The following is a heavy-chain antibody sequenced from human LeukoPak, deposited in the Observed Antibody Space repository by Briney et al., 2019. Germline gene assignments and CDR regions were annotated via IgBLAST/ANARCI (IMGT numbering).Heavy chain of an antibody. CDR2: ISYDGSYK. J-gene: IGHJ4*02. V-gene: IGHV3-30*04. Sequence: VGSLRLSCAASGFTFSRHAMHWVRQAPGKGLEGVVLISYDGSYKYYADSVKGRFTISRDNSKNMLYLQLNNLRAEDTAMYYCARDLGPYCSGGSCYSGSPDYWGQGTLVTVSS. CDR1: GFTFSRHA. D-gene: IGHD2-15*01. CDR3: ARDLGPYCSGGSCYSGSPDY.